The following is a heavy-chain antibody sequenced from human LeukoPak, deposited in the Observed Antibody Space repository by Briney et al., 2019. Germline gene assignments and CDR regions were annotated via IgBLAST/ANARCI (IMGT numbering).Heavy chain of an antibody. D-gene: IGHD6-13*01. CDR3: AKLYSSSWYGDY. CDR1: GFTFSSYA. Sequence: GGSLRLSCAASGFTFSSYAMSWVRQAPGKGLEWVSAISGSGGSTYYADSVKGRFTISRDNSKNTLYLQMDSLRAEDTAVYYCAKLYSSSWYGDYWGQGTLVTVSS. CDR2: ISGSGGST. V-gene: IGHV3-23*01. J-gene: IGHJ4*02.